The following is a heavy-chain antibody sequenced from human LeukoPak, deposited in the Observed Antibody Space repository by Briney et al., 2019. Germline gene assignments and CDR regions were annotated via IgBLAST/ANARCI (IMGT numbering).Heavy chain of an antibody. CDR3: ARSPRPQRWTMIVVVTTYFDY. D-gene: IGHD3-22*01. CDR2: ISAYNGNT. CDR1: GYTFTSYG. J-gene: IGHJ4*02. V-gene: IGHV1-18*01. Sequence: ASVKVSCKASGYTFTSYGISWVRQAPGQGLEWMGWISAYNGNTNYAQKLQGRVTMTTDTSTSTAYMELSSLRSEDTAVYYCARSPRPQRWTMIVVVTTYFDYWGQGTLVTVSS.